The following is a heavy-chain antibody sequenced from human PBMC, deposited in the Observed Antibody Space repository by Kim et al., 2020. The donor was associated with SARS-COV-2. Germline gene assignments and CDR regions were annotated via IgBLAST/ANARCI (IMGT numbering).Heavy chain of an antibody. V-gene: IGHV3-23*01. D-gene: IGHD3-3*01. CDR1: GFTFSSYA. J-gene: IGHJ6*02. CDR3: AVLERGSVLRFLEWLSSPSPAHGMDV. Sequence: GGSLRLSCAASGFTFSSYAMSWVRQAPGKGLEWVSAISGSGGSTYYADSVKGRFTISRDNSKNTLYLQMNSLRAEDTAVYYCAVLERGSVLRFLEWLSSPSPAHGMDVWGQGTTVTVSS. CDR2: ISGSGGST.